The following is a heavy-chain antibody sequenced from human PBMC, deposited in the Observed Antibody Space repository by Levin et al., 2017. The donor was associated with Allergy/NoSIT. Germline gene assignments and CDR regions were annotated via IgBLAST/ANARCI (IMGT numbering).Heavy chain of an antibody. CDR1: GGSMSRYY. CDR2: IFYSGST. J-gene: IGHJ4*02. V-gene: IGHV4-59*08. D-gene: IGHD3/OR15-3a*01. Sequence: SETLSLTCTVSGGSMSRYYWSWIRQPPGKGLEWIGYIFYSGSTTYNPSLRSRLTISVDMSKNQFSLKLISVTAADTAVYYCARGTWHFDYWGQGTLVTVSS. CDR3: ARGTWHFDY.